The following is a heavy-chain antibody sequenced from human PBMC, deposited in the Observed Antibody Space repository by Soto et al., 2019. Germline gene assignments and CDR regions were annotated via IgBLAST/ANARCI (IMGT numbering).Heavy chain of an antibody. CDR2: IYWDDDK. CDR3: AHRPVGPNNWNYGKNWFDP. J-gene: IGHJ5*02. CDR1: GFSLSTSGVG. V-gene: IGHV2-5*02. Sequence: SGPTLVKPTQTLTLTCTFSGFSLSTSGVGVGWIRQPPGKALEWLALIYWDDDKRYSPSLKSRLTITKDTSKNQVVLTMTNMDHVDTATYYCAHRPVGPNNWNYGKNWFDPWGQGTLVTVSS. D-gene: IGHD1-7*01.